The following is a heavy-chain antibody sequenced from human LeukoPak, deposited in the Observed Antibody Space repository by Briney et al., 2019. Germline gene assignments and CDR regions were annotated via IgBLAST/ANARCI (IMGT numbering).Heavy chain of an antibody. CDR3: AKDMYYYDSSGYLFDY. D-gene: IGHD3-22*01. J-gene: IGHJ4*02. CDR2: ISYDGGSK. Sequence: GGSLRLSCAASGFTFRSYGMHWVRQAPGKGLEWVAVISYDGGSKYYADSVKGRFTISRDNSKNTLYLQMNSLRAEDTAVYYCAKDMYYYDSSGYLFDYWGQGTLVTVSS. CDR1: GFTFRSYG. V-gene: IGHV3-30*18.